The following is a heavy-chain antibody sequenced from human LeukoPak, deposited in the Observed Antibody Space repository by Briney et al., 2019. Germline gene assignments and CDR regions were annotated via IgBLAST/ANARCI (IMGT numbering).Heavy chain of an antibody. D-gene: IGHD3-3*01. V-gene: IGHV3-23*01. CDR3: AKDLMVIIVSGVCDI. J-gene: IGHJ3*02. CDR1: GFTFSSYG. Sequence: GGSLRLSCAASGFTFSSYGMSWVRQAPGKGLEWVSAISGSGGSTYYADSVKGRFTISRDNSKNTFYLQMNSLRAEDTAVYYCAKDLMVIIVSGVCDIWGQGTMVTVSS. CDR2: ISGSGGST.